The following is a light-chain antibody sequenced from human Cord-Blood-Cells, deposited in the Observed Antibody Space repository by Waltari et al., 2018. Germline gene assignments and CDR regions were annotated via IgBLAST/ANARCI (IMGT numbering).Light chain of an antibody. Sequence: DIQMTQSPSSLSASVRDRVTITCRASQSSSSYLNWNQQKPGKAPKLLIYAASSLQSGVPSRFSGSGAGTDFTLNISSLQPEDVATYYCQQSYSTPYTFGQGTKLEIK. J-gene: IGKJ2*01. V-gene: IGKV1-39*01. CDR1: QSSSSY. CDR2: AAS. CDR3: QQSYSTPYT.